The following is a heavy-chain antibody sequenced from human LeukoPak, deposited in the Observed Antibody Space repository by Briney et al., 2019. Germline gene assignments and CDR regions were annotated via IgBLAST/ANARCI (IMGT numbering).Heavy chain of an antibody. CDR3: ARFGTGLYYYGMDV. J-gene: IGHJ6*02. CDR2: MNPNSGNT. Sequence: GASVKVSCKASGYTFTGYDINWVRQATGQGLEWMGWMNPNSGNTGYAQKFQGRVTMTRNTSISTAYMELSSLRSEDTAVYYCARFGTGLYYYGMDVWGQGTTVTVSS. V-gene: IGHV1-8*01. CDR1: GYTFTGYD. D-gene: IGHD3-10*01.